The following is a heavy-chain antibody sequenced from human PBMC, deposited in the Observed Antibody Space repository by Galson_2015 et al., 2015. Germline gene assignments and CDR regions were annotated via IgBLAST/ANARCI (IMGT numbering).Heavy chain of an antibody. CDR2: ISSSSSYI. Sequence: SLRLSCAASGFTFSSYRMNWVRQAPGKGLEWVSSISSSSSYIYYADSVKGRFTISRDNAKNSLYLQMNSLRAEDTAVYYCARDGVVASTLTFDYWGQGTLVTVSS. CDR3: ARDGVVASTLTFDY. J-gene: IGHJ4*02. CDR1: GFTFSSYR. D-gene: IGHD3-3*01. V-gene: IGHV3-21*01.